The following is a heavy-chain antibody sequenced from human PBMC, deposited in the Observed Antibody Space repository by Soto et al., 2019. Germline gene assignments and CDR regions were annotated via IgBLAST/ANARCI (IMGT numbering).Heavy chain of an antibody. J-gene: IGHJ6*02. CDR3: ARHVTLGASYSSRMAV. D-gene: IGHD1-26*01. CDR1: GYSFTSYW. CDR2: IYPGDSDT. V-gene: IGHV5-51*01. Sequence: PGESLKISCKGSGYSFTSYWIGWVRQMPGKGLEWMGIIYPGDSDTRYSPSFQGQVTISADKSISTAYLQWSSLKASDTAMYYCARHVTLGASYSSRMAVCGLGTTVTVSS.